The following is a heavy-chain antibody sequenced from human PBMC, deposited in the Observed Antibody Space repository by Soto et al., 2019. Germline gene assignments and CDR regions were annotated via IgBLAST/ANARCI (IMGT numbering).Heavy chain of an antibody. V-gene: IGHV1-8*01. CDR3: ARAYYYYYYMDV. CDR2: MNPNSGNT. CDR1: GYTFTSYD. Sequence: GASVKVSCKASGYTFTSYDINCVRQATGQGLEWMGWMNPNSGNTGYAQKFQGRVTMTRNTSISTAYMELSSLRSEDTAVYYCARAYYYYYYMDVWGKGTTVTVSS. J-gene: IGHJ6*03.